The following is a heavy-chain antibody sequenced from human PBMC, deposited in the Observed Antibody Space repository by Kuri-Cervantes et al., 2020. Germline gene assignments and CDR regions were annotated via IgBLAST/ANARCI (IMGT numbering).Heavy chain of an antibody. J-gene: IGHJ4*02. CDR3: ARIATTVTTAGAIDY. CDR2: IYYSGST. CDR1: GGSISSYY. Sequence: SETLSLTCTVSGGSISSYYWSWIRQPPGKGLEWIGYIYYSGSTNYNPSLKSRVTISVDTSKNQFSLTLTSLTAADTAVYYCARIATTVTTAGAIDYWGQGTLVTVSS. V-gene: IGHV4-59*08. D-gene: IGHD4-17*01.